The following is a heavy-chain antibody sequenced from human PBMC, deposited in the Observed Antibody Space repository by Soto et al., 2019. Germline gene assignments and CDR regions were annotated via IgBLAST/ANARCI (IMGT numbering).Heavy chain of an antibody. CDR3: AKACRGTAMVTPFDY. CDR2: ISGSGGST. D-gene: IGHD5-18*01. Sequence: GGSLRLSCAASGFTFSSYAMSWVRQAPGKGLEWVSAISGSGGSTYYADSVKGRFTISRDNSKNTLYLQMNSLRAEDTAVYYCAKACRGTAMVTPFDYWGQGTLVTSPQ. J-gene: IGHJ4*02. CDR1: GFTFSSYA. V-gene: IGHV3-23*01.